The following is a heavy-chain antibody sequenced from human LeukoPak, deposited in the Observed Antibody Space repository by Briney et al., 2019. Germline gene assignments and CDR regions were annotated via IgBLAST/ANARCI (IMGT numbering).Heavy chain of an antibody. CDR1: GYTFTSYD. D-gene: IGHD3-22*01. Sequence: ASVKVSCKASGYTFTSYDINWVRQATGQGLEWMGWINPNSGGTNYAQKFQGRVTMTRDTSISTAYMELSRLRSDDTAVYYCARDTSWSYDSSGYFNYWGQGTLVTVSS. CDR3: ARDTSWSYDSSGYFNY. J-gene: IGHJ4*02. CDR2: INPNSGGT. V-gene: IGHV1-2*02.